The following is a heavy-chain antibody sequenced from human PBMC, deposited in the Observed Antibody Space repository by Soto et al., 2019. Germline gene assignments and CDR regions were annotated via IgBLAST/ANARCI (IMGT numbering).Heavy chain of an antibody. V-gene: IGHV5-51*01. CDR2: IYPGDSDT. CDR3: ARHAGGWELEVFQH. CDR1: GYSFTTYW. D-gene: IGHD1-26*01. Sequence: EVQLVQSGAEVKKPGESLRISCKGSGYSFTTYWIGWVRQMPGKGLEWMGIIYPGDSDTSYSPSFQGQVTMSVAKSISTAYLQWSSLKASDTATYDCARHAGGWELEVFQHWGQGTLVTVSS. J-gene: IGHJ1*01.